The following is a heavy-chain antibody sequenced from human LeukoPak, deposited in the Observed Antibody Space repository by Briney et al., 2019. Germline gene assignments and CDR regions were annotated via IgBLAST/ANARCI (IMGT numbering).Heavy chain of an antibody. D-gene: IGHD5-18*01. CDR2: MNPNSGNT. CDR3: ARGRTRPQLWLLAY. J-gene: IGHJ4*02. V-gene: IGHV1-8*02. Sequence: ASVKVSCKASGGTFSSYAISWVRQATGQGLEWMGWMNPNSGNTGYAQKFQGRVTMTRNTSISTAYMELSSLRSEDTAVYYCARGRTRPQLWLLAYWGQGTLVTVSS. CDR1: GGTFSSYA.